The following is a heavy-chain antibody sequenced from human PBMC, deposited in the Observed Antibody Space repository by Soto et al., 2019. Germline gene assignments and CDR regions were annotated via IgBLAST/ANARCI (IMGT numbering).Heavy chain of an antibody. V-gene: IGHV3-48*03. CDR3: VRSWGVYCSSTRCYSTWLDP. J-gene: IGHJ5*02. Sequence: EVQLVESGGGLVQPGGSLRLSCVASGFTFSSHEMNWVRQAPGKGLVWVSYISSSGSPIDYADSVRGRFTISSDHAKNSVILQMNSLRVEDTAVYYCVRSWGVYCSSTRCYSTWLDPGGQGTRVTVSS. CDR2: ISSSGSPI. CDR1: GFTFSSHE. D-gene: IGHD2-2*02.